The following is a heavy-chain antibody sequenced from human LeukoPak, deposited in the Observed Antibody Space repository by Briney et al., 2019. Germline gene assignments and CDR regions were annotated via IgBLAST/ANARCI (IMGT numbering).Heavy chain of an antibody. CDR1: GGSISSSN. Sequence: PSETLSLTCAVSGGSISSSNWWSWVRQAPGKGLEWVSTISDSDDSTYYADSVKGRFTISRDNSKNTLYLQMNSLRAEDTAVYYCAKDRSLGVTAAINYWGQGTLVTVSS. V-gene: IGHV3-23*01. CDR3: AKDRSLGVTAAINY. D-gene: IGHD2-2*02. J-gene: IGHJ4*02. CDR2: ISDSDDST.